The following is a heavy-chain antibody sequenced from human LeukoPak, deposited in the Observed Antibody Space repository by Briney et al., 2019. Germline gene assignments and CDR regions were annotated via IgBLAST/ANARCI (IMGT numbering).Heavy chain of an antibody. CDR1: GFTFSSFA. J-gene: IGHJ4*02. CDR2: ISYDGNSQ. D-gene: IGHD1-1*01. V-gene: IGHV3-30*18. Sequence: GGSLRLSCAASGFTFSSFAMSWVRQAPGRGLEWVAAISYDGNSQHYGAPVKGRFTISRDNSKNTVYLQINTLRTDDAAIYYCAKPYPTLTTSAVLDNWGQGTLVTVSS. CDR3: AKPYPTLTTSAVLDN.